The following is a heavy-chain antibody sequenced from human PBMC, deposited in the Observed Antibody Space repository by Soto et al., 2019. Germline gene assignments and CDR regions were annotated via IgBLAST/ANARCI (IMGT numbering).Heavy chain of an antibody. CDR3: ARGSPLIFWSGYPWFDP. Sequence: PSETLSLTCAVYGGSFSGYYWSWIRQPPGKGLEWIGEINHSGSTNYNPSLKSRVTISVDTSKNQFSLKLSSVTAADTAVYYCARGSPLIFWSGYPWFDPWGQGTLVTVSS. D-gene: IGHD3-3*01. J-gene: IGHJ5*02. V-gene: IGHV4-34*01. CDR1: GGSFSGYY. CDR2: INHSGST.